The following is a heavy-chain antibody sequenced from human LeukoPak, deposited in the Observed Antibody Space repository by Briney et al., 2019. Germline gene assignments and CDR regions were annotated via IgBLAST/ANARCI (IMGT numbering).Heavy chain of an antibody. J-gene: IGHJ6*02. CDR2: INPNSGGT. CDR3: ASAYYYGSGIYYYYGMDV. CDR1: GYTFTGYY. D-gene: IGHD3-10*01. V-gene: IGHV1-2*02. Sequence: ASVKVSCKASGYTFTGYYMHWVRQAPGQGLEWMGWINPNSGGTNYAQKFQGRVTMTRDTSISTAYMELSRLRSDDTAVYYCASAYYYGSGIYYYYGMDVWGQGTTVTVSS.